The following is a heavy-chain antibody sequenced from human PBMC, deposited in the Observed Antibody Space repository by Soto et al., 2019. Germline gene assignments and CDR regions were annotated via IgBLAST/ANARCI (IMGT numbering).Heavy chain of an antibody. D-gene: IGHD6-19*01. CDR3: TTDLQAVVLFAFDY. Sequence: GGSLRLSCAASGFTFSSYGMHWVRQAPGKGLEWVGRIKSKTDGGTTDYAAPVKGRFTISRDDSKNTLYLQMNSLKTEDTAVYYCTTDLQAVVLFAFDYWGQGTLVTVSS. CDR1: GFTFSSYG. CDR2: IKSKTDGGTT. J-gene: IGHJ4*02. V-gene: IGHV3-15*07.